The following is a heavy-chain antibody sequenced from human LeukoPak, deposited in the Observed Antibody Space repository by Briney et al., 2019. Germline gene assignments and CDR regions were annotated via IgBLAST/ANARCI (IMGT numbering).Heavy chain of an antibody. V-gene: IGHV4-59*08. Sequence: SETLSLTCTVSGGSISSYYWSWIRQPPGKGLEWIGYIYYSGSTNSNPSLKSRVTISVDTSKNHVSLKLSSVTAADTAVYYCARLFSGNSFDCWGQGTLVTVSS. CDR3: ARLFSGNSFDC. D-gene: IGHD4-23*01. CDR1: GGSISSYY. J-gene: IGHJ4*02. CDR2: IYYSGST.